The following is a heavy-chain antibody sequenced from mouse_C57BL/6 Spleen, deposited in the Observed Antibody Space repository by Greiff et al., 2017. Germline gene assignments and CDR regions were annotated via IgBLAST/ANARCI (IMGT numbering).Heavy chain of an antibody. CDR3: TRSAGSYAMDY. J-gene: IGHJ4*01. CDR2: ISSGGDYI. D-gene: IGHD6-1*01. CDR1: GFTFSSYA. Sequence: EVKLMESGEGLVKPGGSLKLSCAASGFTFSSYAMSWVRQTPEKSLEWVAYISSGGDYIYYADTVKGRFTISRDTARNTLYLQMSSLKSEDTAMYYGTRSAGSYAMDYWGQGTSVTGSS. V-gene: IGHV5-9-1*02.